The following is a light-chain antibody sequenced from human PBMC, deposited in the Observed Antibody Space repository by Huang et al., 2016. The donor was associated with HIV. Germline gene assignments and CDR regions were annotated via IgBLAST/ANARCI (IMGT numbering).Light chain of an antibody. CDR2: ESF. CDR1: QNIKNY. V-gene: IGKV3-11*01. CDR3: QQRGAWPLT. Sequence: DIVLTQSPATLSLSPGQRATLSCRASQNIKNYLVWYQQKPGQAPRLLIYESFNRATGIPARFSGSGSGTDFTLTINTLEPEDFAVYYCQQRGAWPLTFGGGTKVEIK. J-gene: IGKJ4*01.